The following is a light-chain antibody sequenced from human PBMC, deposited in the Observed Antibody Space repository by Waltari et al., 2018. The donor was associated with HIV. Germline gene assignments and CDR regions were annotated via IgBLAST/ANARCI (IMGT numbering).Light chain of an antibody. CDR1: RTDIGTYDH. CDR2: DVI. Sequence: QSALSQPHSVSGSPGQAVTISCNGSRTDIGTYDHVSWYQLHSAKAPRVIIYDVIKRPAGVPDRIIGSKSGNTASLTISGLQTDDEADYFCCSYGGSYTWLFGGGTKLTV. J-gene: IGLJ3*02. V-gene: IGLV2-11*01. CDR3: CSYGGSYTWL.